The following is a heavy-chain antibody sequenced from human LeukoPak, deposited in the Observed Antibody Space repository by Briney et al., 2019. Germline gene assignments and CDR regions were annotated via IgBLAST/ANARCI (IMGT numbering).Heavy chain of an antibody. CDR3: ARVPKYQLPLYYYYGMDV. CDR2: IYYSGST. J-gene: IGHJ6*02. CDR1: GGSISSYY. V-gene: IGHV4-59*01. D-gene: IGHD2-2*01. Sequence: SETLSLTCTVSGGSISSYYWSWIRQPPGKGLEWNGYIYYSGSTNYNPSLKSRVTISVDTSKNQFSLKLSSVTAADTAVYYCARVPKYQLPLYYYYGMDVWGQGTTVTVSS.